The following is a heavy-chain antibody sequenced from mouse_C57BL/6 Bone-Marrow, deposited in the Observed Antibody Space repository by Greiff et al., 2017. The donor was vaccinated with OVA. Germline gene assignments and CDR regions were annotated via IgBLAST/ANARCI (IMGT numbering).Heavy chain of an antibody. V-gene: IGHV2-5*01. Sequence: VQLQQSGPGLVQPSQSLSITCTVSGFSLTSYGVHWVRQSPGKGLEWLGVIWRGGSTDYNAAFMSRLSIPKDNSKSQVFFKMNSLQADDTAIYYCAKRGNYYGSRVYWYFDVWGTGTTVTVSS. CDR3: AKRGNYYGSRVYWYFDV. CDR2: IWRGGST. CDR1: GFSLTSYG. J-gene: IGHJ1*03. D-gene: IGHD1-1*01.